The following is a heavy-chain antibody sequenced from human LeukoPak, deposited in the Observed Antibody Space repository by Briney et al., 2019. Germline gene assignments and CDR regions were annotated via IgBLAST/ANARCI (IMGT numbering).Heavy chain of an antibody. V-gene: IGHV3-74*01. CDR2: INSDGSST. J-gene: IGHJ3*02. CDR3: ARVSYYGSGSPNRNAFDI. CDR1: GFTFSSYW. D-gene: IGHD3-10*01. Sequence: RGGSLRLSCAASGFTFSSYWMHWVRQAPGKGLVWVSRINSDGSSTSYADSVKGRFTISRDNAKNTLYLQMNSLRAEDTAVYYCARVSYYGSGSPNRNAFDIWGQGTMVTVSS.